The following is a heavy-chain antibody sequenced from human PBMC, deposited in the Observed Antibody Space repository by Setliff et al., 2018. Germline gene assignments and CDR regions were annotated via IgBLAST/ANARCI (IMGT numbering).Heavy chain of an antibody. CDR2: ISAYNGNT. CDR3: ARDGGGDSDAFDI. Sequence: ASVKVSCKASGYTFTSYGISWVRQAPGQGLEWMGWISAYNGNTNYAQKLQGRVTTTSDTSISTAYMELGRLRSDDTAVYFCARDGGGDSDAFDIWGQGTMVTVSS. D-gene: IGHD3-16*01. CDR1: GYTFTSYG. J-gene: IGHJ3*02. V-gene: IGHV1-18*01.